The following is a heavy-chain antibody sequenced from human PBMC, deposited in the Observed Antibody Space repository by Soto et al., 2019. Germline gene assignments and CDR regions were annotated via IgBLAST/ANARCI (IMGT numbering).Heavy chain of an antibody. CDR3: ARGVDYFYQYMDV. Sequence: QVQLMQSGAEVKKPGASVKVSCKASGYPFTSYSISWVRQAPGQGLEWMGWISTYNGNTNYAQKFQGRLTMTTDTSTSTAYMEVRSLSSDDTAVYYCARGVDYFYQYMDVWGKETTVTVSS. J-gene: IGHJ6*03. CDR1: GYPFTSYS. CDR2: ISTYNGNT. V-gene: IGHV1-18*01.